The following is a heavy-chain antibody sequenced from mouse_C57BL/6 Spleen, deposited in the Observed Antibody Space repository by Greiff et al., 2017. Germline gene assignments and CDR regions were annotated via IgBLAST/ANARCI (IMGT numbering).Heavy chain of an antibody. V-gene: IGHV2-9-1*01. D-gene: IGHD2-3*01. CDR3: ARNNDGYYVSWYFDV. CDR1: GFSLTSYA. J-gene: IGHJ1*03. Sequence: VKLVESGPGLVAPSQSLSITCTVSGFSLTSYAISWVRQPPGKGLEWLGVIWTGGGTNYNSALKSRLSISKDNSKSQVFLKMNSLQTDDTARYYCARNNDGYYVSWYFDVWGTGTTVTVSS. CDR2: IWTGGGT.